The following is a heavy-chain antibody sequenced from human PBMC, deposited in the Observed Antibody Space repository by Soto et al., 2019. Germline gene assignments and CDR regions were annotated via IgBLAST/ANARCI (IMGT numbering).Heavy chain of an antibody. V-gene: IGHV1-69*02. CDR1: GDTFSFYT. J-gene: IGHJ4*02. CDR3: ATSYGSGYRAFDY. Sequence: QVQLVQSGAEVKKPGSSVKVYCKASGDTFSFYTINWLRQAPGLGLEWMGRVNPILSMSNYAQRCQGRVTVTADKATSTAYVELRSLRSEDTAFYYSATSYGSGYRAFDYWGQGALVTFS. D-gene: IGHD3-10*01. CDR2: VNPILSMS.